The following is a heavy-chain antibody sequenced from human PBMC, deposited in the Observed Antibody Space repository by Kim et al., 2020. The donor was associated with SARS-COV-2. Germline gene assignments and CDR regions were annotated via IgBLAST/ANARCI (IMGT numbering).Heavy chain of an antibody. CDR3: ATDSPGIAAAGTFDY. Sequence: QKFQGRVTRTEDTSTDTAYMELSSLRSEDTAVYYCATDSPGIAAAGTFDYWGQGTLVTVSS. D-gene: IGHD6-13*01. V-gene: IGHV1-24*01. J-gene: IGHJ4*02.